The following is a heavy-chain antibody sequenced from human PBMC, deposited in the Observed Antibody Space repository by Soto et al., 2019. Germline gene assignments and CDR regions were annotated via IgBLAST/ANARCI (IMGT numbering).Heavy chain of an antibody. D-gene: IGHD6-6*01. CDR3: ARDRSSGSNDFGY. Sequence: QVQLQESGPGLVKPSQTLSLTCTVSGGSISSGDYYWSWLRQPPGKGLEWIGYISSSGSTYYNPSLRSRLNISVDTSKNQFSLQLTSVTAADTAVYYCARDRSSGSNDFGYWGQGTLVTVSS. V-gene: IGHV4-30-4*01. CDR1: GGSISSGDYY. CDR2: ISSSGST. J-gene: IGHJ4*02.